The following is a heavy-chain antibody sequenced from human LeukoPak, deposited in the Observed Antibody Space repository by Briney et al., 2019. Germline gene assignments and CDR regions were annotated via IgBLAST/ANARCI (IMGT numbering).Heavy chain of an antibody. Sequence: PGGSLRLSCAASGFTFSSYAMGWVRQAPGKGLEWVSAISGSGGSTYYADSVKGRFTISRDNSKNTLYLQMNSLRAEDTAVYYWAKAASYSSGWYSCYSDLWGRGPLVTVSS. J-gene: IGHJ2*01. V-gene: IGHV3-23*01. CDR1: GFTFSSYA. D-gene: IGHD6-19*01. CDR2: ISGSGGST. CDR3: AKAASYSSGWYSCYSDL.